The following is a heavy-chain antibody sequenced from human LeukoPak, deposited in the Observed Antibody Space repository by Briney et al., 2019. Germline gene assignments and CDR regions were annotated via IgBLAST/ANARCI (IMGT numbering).Heavy chain of an antibody. D-gene: IGHD3-3*01. Sequence: GGSLRLSCAASGFTFSSYGMHWVRQAPGKGLEWVAVIWYDGSNKYYADSVKGRFTISRDNSKNTLYLQMNSLRAEDTAVYYCARGHDFWSGYYTPFDYWGREPWSPSPQ. CDR1: GFTFSSYG. CDR2: IWYDGSNK. V-gene: IGHV3-33*01. J-gene: IGHJ4*02. CDR3: ARGHDFWSGYYTPFDY.